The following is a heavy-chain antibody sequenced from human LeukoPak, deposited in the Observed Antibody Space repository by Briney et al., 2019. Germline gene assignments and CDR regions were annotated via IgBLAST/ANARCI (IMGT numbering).Heavy chain of an antibody. J-gene: IGHJ4*02. V-gene: IGHV3-30*18. D-gene: IGHD6-19*01. CDR2: ISYDGSNK. CDR1: GFTFSSYG. Sequence: GGSLRLSCAASGFTFSSYGMHWVRQAPGKGLERVAVISYDGSNKYYADSVKGRFTISRDNSKNTLYLQMNGLRAEDTAVYYCAKDRISGWNVFDYWGQGTLVTVSS. CDR3: AKDRISGWNVFDY.